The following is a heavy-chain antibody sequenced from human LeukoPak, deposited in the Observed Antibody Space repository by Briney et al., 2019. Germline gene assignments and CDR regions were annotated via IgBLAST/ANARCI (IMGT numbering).Heavy chain of an antibody. CDR3: ARDSSDILTGYYHF. CDR1: GYSFNDYY. CDR2: INPNSGRT. Sequence: GASVKVSCKTSGYSFNDYYLHWVRQAPGQGLEWMGWINPNSGRTHYAPKFQGRVTLTTDTSITTAYMELSSLTSGDTALYYCARDSSDILTGYYHFWGQGTLVTVSS. J-gene: IGHJ4*02. D-gene: IGHD3-9*01. V-gene: IGHV1-2*02.